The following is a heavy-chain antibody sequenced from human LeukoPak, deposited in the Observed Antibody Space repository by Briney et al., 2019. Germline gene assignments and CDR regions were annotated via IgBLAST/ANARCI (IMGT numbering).Heavy chain of an antibody. CDR1: GFTFRSYW. D-gene: IGHD1-7*01. V-gene: IGHV3-74*01. J-gene: IGHJ4*02. CDR3: ARDLGRGTPFDY. Sequence: GGSLRLSCAASGFTFRSYWMHWVRQAPGKGLVWVSRVNIDGDSTYADSVRGRFTLSRDNAKNALYPEMTSLRGEDTGVYYCARDLGRGTPFDYWGQGSLVIVSS. CDR2: VNIDGDST.